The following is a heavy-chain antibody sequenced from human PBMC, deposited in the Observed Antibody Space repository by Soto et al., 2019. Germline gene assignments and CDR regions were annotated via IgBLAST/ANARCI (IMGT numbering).Heavy chain of an antibody. V-gene: IGHV3-21*01. J-gene: IGHJ6*02. CDR2: ISTTSTYI. CDR3: VRDYVMDV. D-gene: IGHD3-10*02. Sequence: PGGSLRLSCAASGFTFSGASMNWVRQAPGKGLEWVASISTTSTYIYYADSVKGRFTISRDNAKNSLHLQMNSLRAEDTAVYYCVRDYVMDVWGQGTTVTVSS. CDR1: GFTFSGAS.